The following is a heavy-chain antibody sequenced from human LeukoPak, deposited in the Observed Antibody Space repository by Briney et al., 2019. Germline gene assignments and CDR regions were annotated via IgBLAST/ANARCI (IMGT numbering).Heavy chain of an antibody. Sequence: SQTLSLTCTVSGDSISSGSYYWSWIRQPPGKGLEWIGRIYTRGNTYYNPSLKSRVTISLDTSKNQFSLELSSVTAADVAVYYCARDRYSGTFRYYYYYYMDVWGKGTTVTVSS. CDR1: GDSISSGSYY. CDR2: IYTRGNT. D-gene: IGHD1-26*01. CDR3: ARDRYSGTFRYYYYYYMDV. J-gene: IGHJ6*03. V-gene: IGHV4-61*02.